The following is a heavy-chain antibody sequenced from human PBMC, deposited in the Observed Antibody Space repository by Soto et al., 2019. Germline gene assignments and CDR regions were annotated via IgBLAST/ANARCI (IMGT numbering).Heavy chain of an antibody. J-gene: IGHJ4*02. CDR2: ISYDGSNK. D-gene: IGHD7-27*01. Sequence: GGSLRLSCAASGFTFSSYGMHWVRQAPGKGLEWVAVISYDGSNKYYADSVKGRFTISRDNSKNTLYLQMNSLRAEDTAVYYCAKDGDVAAIDYWGQGPLVTVSS. CDR3: AKDGDVAAIDY. CDR1: GFTFSSYG. V-gene: IGHV3-30*18.